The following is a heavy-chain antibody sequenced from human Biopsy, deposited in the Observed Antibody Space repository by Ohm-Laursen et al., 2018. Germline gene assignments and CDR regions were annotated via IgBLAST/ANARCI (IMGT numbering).Heavy chain of an antibody. D-gene: IGHD4-17*01. CDR2: INQSGST. J-gene: IGHJ4*02. V-gene: IGHV4-34*08. CDR3: GNEVYGRDY. CDR1: GSTFSDYR. Sequence: TLSLTCVVFGSTFSDYRWTWIRQPPGKGLEWIGQINQSGSTNYNPSLKSRVTISADASKYEFSLRLTSVTAADTAVYFCGNEVYGRDYWGLGARVTVSS.